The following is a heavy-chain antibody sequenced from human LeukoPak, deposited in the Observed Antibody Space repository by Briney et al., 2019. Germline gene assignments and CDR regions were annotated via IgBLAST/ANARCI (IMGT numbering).Heavy chain of an antibody. Sequence: GGSLRLSCAASGFTFSSYAMSWVRQAPGKGLEWVSAISGSGGSTYYADSVKGRFTISRDNSKNTLYLQMNSLRAEDTTVYYCAKGTMIVVVTGYYMDVWGKGTTVTVSS. CDR3: AKGTMIVVVTGYYMDV. D-gene: IGHD3-22*01. J-gene: IGHJ6*03. CDR1: GFTFSSYA. CDR2: ISGSGGST. V-gene: IGHV3-23*01.